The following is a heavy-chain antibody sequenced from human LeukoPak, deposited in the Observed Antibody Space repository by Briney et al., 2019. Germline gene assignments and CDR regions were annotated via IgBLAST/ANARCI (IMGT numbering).Heavy chain of an antibody. J-gene: IGHJ3*02. V-gene: IGHV3-30*03. CDR3: ATRPRQGIAAAGKDIAVAGTVI. D-gene: IGHD6-13*01. Sequence: PGGSLRLSCAASGFTFSSYGMHWVRQAPGKGLEWVAVISYDGSNKYYADSVKGRFTISRDNSKNTLYLQMNSLRAEDTAVYYCATRPRQGIAAAGKDIAVAGTVIWGQGTMVTVSS. CDR2: ISYDGSNK. CDR1: GFTFSSYG.